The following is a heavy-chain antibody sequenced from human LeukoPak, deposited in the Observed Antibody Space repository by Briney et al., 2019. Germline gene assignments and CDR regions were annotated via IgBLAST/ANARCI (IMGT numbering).Heavy chain of an antibody. J-gene: IGHJ4*02. CDR3: SRDDGPFGGVRFDH. Sequence: ASVKVSCKASGYTFTAYGISWVRQAPGQGLEWMGLISANNGNTNYAQKVQGRVTMTRDTSTSTAYMELRSLRYDDTAVYYCSRDDGPFGGVRFDHWGQGTLVTVSS. CDR1: GYTFTAYG. CDR2: ISANNGNT. V-gene: IGHV1-18*01. D-gene: IGHD3-16*01.